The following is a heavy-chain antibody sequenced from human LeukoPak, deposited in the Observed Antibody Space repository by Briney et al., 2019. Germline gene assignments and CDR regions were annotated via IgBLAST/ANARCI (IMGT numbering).Heavy chain of an antibody. CDR1: GGSISSSSYY. V-gene: IGHV4-39*01. CDR2: IYYSGST. CDR3: ARHELLMVYAMVSSFFDY. D-gene: IGHD2-8*01. J-gene: IGHJ4*02. Sequence: PSETLSLTCTVSGGSISSSSYYWGGIRQPPGEGLGWIGSIYYSGSTYYNPSLKSRVTISVDTSKNQFSLKLSSVTAADTAVYYCARHELLMVYAMVSSFFDYWGQGTLVTVSS.